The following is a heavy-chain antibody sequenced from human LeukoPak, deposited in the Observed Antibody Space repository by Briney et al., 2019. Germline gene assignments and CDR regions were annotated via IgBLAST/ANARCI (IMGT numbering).Heavy chain of an antibody. CDR1: GGSFSGYY. J-gene: IGHJ4*02. D-gene: IGHD3-9*01. CDR3: ARGITIFDY. CDR2: INHSGST. V-gene: IGHV4-34*01. Sequence: SETLSLTCAVYGGSFSGYYWSWIRQPPGKGLEWIGEINHSGSTNHNPSLKSRVTISVDTSKNQFSLKLSSVTAADTAVYYCARGITIFDYWGQGTLVTVSS.